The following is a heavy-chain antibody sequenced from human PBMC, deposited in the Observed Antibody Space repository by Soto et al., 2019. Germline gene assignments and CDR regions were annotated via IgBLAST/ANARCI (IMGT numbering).Heavy chain of an antibody. J-gene: IGHJ6*02. CDR3: ARDQVSGGTMVRGVTAYGMDV. D-gene: IGHD3-10*01. V-gene: IGHV1-46*01. CDR1: GYTFTSYY. CDR2: INPSGGST. Sequence: GSVKVSCKASGYTFTSYYMHWVRQAPGQGLEWMGIINPSGGSTSYAQKFQGRVTMTRDTSTSTVYMELSSLRSEDTAVYYCARDQVSGGTMVRGVTAYGMDVWGQGTTVTVSS.